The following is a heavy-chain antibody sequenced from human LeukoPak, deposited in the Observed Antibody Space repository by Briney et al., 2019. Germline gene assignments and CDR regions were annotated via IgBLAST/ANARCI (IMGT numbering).Heavy chain of an antibody. CDR2: IIPIFGTA. V-gene: IGHV1-69*13. Sequence: SVKVSCKASGGTFSSYAISWVRQAPGQGLEWMGGIIPIFGTANYAQKFQGRVTITADESTSTAYMELSSLRSEDTAVCYCATPDEDILTGYRYWGQGTLVTVSS. J-gene: IGHJ4*02. CDR3: ATPDEDILTGYRY. CDR1: GGTFSSYA. D-gene: IGHD3-9*01.